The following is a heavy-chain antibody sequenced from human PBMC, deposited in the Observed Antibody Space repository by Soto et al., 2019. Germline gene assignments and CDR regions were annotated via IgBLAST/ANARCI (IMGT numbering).Heavy chain of an antibody. CDR2: ISSSSSTI. CDR1: GFTFSSYS. V-gene: IGHV3-48*01. CDR3: ARDGQAAAGTEATPSSY. D-gene: IGHD6-13*01. Sequence: GSLRLSCAASGFTFSSYSMNWVRQAPGKGLEWVSYISSSSSTIYYADSVKGRFTISRDNAKNSLYLQMNSLRAEDTAVYYCARDGQAAAGTEATPSSYWGQGTLVTVSS. J-gene: IGHJ4*02.